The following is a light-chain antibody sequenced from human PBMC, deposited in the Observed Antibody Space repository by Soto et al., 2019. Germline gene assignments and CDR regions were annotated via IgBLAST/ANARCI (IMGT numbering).Light chain of an antibody. CDR1: QSILNW. CDR3: QQYIAYPWT. J-gene: IGKJ1*01. Sequence: GYRVTITCRTSQSILNWLAWYQQKPGKAPRLLIYKASSLESGVPSRFSGSGSETEFTLSIGSLQSDDFATYYCQQYIAYPWTFGQGTKVDIK. CDR2: KAS. V-gene: IGKV1-5*03.